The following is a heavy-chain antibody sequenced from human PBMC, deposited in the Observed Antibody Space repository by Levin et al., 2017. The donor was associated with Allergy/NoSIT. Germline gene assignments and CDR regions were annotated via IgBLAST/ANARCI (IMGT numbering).Heavy chain of an antibody. CDR1: GGSISSSSYY. D-gene: IGHD5-12*01. Sequence: SETLSLTCTVSGGSISSSSYYWGWIRQPPGRGLEWIGSVYYSGSTYYNPSLKSRVTTSVDTSKNQFSLRLSSVTAADTAVYYCARVRGSRGYGADFGFWGQGNLVTVSS. V-gene: IGHV4-39*01. CDR2: VYYSGST. CDR3: ARVRGSRGYGADFGF. J-gene: IGHJ4*02.